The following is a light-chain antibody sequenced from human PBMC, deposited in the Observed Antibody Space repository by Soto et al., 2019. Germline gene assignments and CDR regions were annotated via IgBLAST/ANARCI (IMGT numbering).Light chain of an antibody. J-gene: IGKJ4*01. CDR1: RSVLYKSNNKNH. CDR2: WAS. V-gene: IGKV4-1*01. CDR3: MQSIQLPLT. Sequence: DIVMTQSPDSLAVSLGERATMNCKCSRSVLYKSNNKNHLAWYQQKPGQPPQLIIYWASTRESGVPERFSGSGSGTDFTLKISRVEAEDVGVYYCMQSIQLPLTFGGGTRWIS.